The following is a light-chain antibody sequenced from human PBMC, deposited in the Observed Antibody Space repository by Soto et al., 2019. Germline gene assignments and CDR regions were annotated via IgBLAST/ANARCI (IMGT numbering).Light chain of an antibody. J-gene: IGKJ5*01. V-gene: IGKV3-11*01. CDR3: QQRSNWPPAIT. Sequence: EMVLTQSAATRSLCREERSTLSCRAIQCVSSSLAWYQQKPGQAPRLLIYDASNRATGIPARFSGSGYGTHCTLTISSLGPEDLAVYYCQQRSNWPPAITFGQGTRLEI. CDR1: QCVSSS. CDR2: DAS.